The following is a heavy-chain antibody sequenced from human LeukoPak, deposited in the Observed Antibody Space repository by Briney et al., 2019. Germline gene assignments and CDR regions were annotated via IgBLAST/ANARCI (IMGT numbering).Heavy chain of an antibody. J-gene: IGHJ3*02. D-gene: IGHD3-22*01. V-gene: IGHV5-51*01. Sequence: GESLKISCKGSGYSFTSYWIGWVRQMPGKGLEWMGIIYPGDSDTRYSPSFQGQVTISADKSISTAYLQWSSLKASDTAMYYCARKGKTYYYDSSGYYAFDIWGQGTMVTVS. CDR1: GYSFTSYW. CDR2: IYPGDSDT. CDR3: ARKGKTYYYDSSGYYAFDI.